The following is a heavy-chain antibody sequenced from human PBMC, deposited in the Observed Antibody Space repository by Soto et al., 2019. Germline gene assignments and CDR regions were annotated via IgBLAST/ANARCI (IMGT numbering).Heavy chain of an antibody. Sequence: GASVKVSCKASGYTFTNYGISWVRQAPGQGLEWMGWINTYNGNTNHAQKFQGRVTMTRDTSTSTVYMELSSLRSEDTAVYYCARGPATAPDAYWGLGTLVTVSS. CDR1: GYTFTNYG. J-gene: IGHJ4*02. CDR3: ARGPATAPDAY. V-gene: IGHV1-18*04. CDR2: INTYNGNT. D-gene: IGHD2-2*01.